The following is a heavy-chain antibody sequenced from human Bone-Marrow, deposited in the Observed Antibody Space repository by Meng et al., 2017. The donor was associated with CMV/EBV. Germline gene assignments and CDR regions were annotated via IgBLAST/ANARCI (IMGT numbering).Heavy chain of an antibody. CDR3: ARIPRGYFDL. CDR2: INPNSGGT. V-gene: IGHV1-2*02. Sequence: GAGDRNAGASVNASCKASVSTVTGYDMHWVRQAPGQGLEWMGWINPNSGGTNYAQKFQGRVTMTRDTSISTAYMELSRLRSDDTAVYYCARIPRGYFDLWGRGTLVTVSS. CDR1: VSTVTGYD. J-gene: IGHJ2*01.